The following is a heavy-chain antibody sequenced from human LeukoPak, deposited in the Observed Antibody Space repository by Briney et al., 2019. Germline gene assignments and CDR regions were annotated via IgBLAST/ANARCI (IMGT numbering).Heavy chain of an antibody. J-gene: IGHJ4*02. V-gene: IGHV4-34*01. Sequence: SETLSLTCAVYGGSFSGYYWSWIRQPPGKGLEWIGEINHSGSTNYNPSLKSRVTISVDTSKNRFSLKLSSVTAADTAVYYCARGRDGYRSGFDYWGQGTLVTVSS. D-gene: IGHD5-24*01. CDR2: INHSGST. CDR1: GGSFSGYY. CDR3: ARGRDGYRSGFDY.